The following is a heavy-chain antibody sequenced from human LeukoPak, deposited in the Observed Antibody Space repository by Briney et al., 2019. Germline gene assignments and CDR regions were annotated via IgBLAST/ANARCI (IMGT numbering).Heavy chain of an antibody. V-gene: IGHV4-38-2*01. Sequence: PSETPSLTCVVSGYSISSGYYWGWIRQPPGKGLEWIGSISHSADTYYNPSLRSRVTISEDTSKNQFSLNLSSVTAADTAVYYCARLGRYCSGSTCYPTNFGNWGQGTLVTVSS. D-gene: IGHD2-15*01. CDR3: ARLGRYCSGSTCYPTNFGN. CDR2: ISHSADT. CDR1: GYSISSGYY. J-gene: IGHJ4*02.